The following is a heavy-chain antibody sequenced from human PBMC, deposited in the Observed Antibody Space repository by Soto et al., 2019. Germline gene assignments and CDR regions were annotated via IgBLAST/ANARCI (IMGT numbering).Heavy chain of an antibody. CDR2: IYYSGST. Sequence: SETLSLTCTVSGGSISSYYWSWIRQPPGKGLEWIGYIYYSGSTNYNPSLKSRVTISVDTSKNQFSLKLSSVTAADTAVYYCERNNYDILNCDLDYYYYYMDVWGKRTTVTVS. CDR3: ERNNYDILNCDLDYYYYYMDV. V-gene: IGHV4-59*01. D-gene: IGHD3-9*01. CDR1: GGSISSYY. J-gene: IGHJ6*03.